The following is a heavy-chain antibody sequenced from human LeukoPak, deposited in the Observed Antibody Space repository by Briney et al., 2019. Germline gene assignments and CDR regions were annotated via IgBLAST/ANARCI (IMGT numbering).Heavy chain of an antibody. J-gene: IGHJ6*03. Sequence: GVSLRLSCAASGFTFSTYSMNWVRQAPGKGLEWVSYISSSSRTIYYADSAKGRFTISRDNAKNSLYLQMNSLRDEDTAMYYCARDLTTTVLYYYYYMDVWGKGTTVTVSS. D-gene: IGHD4-11*01. CDR3: ARDLTTTVLYYYYYMDV. CDR2: ISSSSRTI. CDR1: GFTFSTYS. V-gene: IGHV3-48*02.